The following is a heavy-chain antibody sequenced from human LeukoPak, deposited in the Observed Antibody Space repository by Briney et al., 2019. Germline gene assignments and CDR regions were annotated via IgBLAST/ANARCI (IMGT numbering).Heavy chain of an antibody. CDR1: GFTFSSYS. Sequence: NPGGSLRLSCAASGFTFSSYSMNWVRQAPGKGLEWVSSISSSSSYIYYADSVKGRFTISRDNAKNSLYLQMNSLRAEDTAVYYCAREPTDYDILTGWEDYMDVWGKGTTVTVSS. V-gene: IGHV3-21*01. J-gene: IGHJ6*03. D-gene: IGHD3-9*01. CDR2: ISSSSSYI. CDR3: AREPTDYDILTGWEDYMDV.